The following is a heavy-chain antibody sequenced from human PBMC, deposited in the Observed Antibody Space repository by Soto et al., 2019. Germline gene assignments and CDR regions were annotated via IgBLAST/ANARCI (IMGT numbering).Heavy chain of an antibody. CDR2: VYTSGRT. D-gene: IGHD7-27*01. Sequence: EVQLVESGGDLIQPGGSLRLSCAASGFTVTNSYMAWVRQAPGKGLEWVSVVYTSGRTYHADSVKGRFTVSRDISKNTLYLQMNSLRAEDTAVYYCATGRGNWGRFDYWGQGTLVTVSS. CDR3: ATGRGNWGRFDY. J-gene: IGHJ4*02. CDR1: GFTVTNSY. V-gene: IGHV3-53*01.